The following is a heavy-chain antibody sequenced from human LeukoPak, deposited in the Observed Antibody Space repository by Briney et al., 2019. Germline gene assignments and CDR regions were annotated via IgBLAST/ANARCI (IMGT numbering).Heavy chain of an antibody. CDR2: IIPILGIA. Sequence: SVKVSCKASGGTFSSYTISWVRQAPGQGLKWMGRIIPILGIANYAQKFQGRVTITADKSTSTAYMELSSLRSEDTAVYYCAREGAGTMVRGVPNWFDPWGQGTLVTVSS. CDR3: AREGAGTMVRGVPNWFDP. V-gene: IGHV1-69*04. D-gene: IGHD3-10*01. CDR1: GGTFSSYT. J-gene: IGHJ5*02.